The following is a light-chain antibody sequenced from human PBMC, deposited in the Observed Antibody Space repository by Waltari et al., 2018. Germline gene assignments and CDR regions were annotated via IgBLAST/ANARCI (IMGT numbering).Light chain of an antibody. Sequence: QLVLTQSPSASASLGASVKFTCTLSSGHSSNIIAWHQQQPEKGPRYLMKVNSDGSHSKGGGIPDRFSGSGAGTDRYLTISSVQSEDEADYYCQTGGHGTWVFGGGTKLTVL. V-gene: IGLV4-69*01. CDR2: VNSDGSH. J-gene: IGLJ3*02. CDR3: QTGGHGTWV. CDR1: SGHSSNI.